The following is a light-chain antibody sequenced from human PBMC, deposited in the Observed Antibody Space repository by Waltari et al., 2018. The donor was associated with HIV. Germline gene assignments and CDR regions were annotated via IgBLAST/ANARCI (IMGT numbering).Light chain of an antibody. V-gene: IGLV2-14*01. Sequence: QSALTQPASVSASPGQSITISSTGTSSDVGRYSHVSWYQQYPGKAPKLMIYEVSNRPSGVSNRFSGSKSGNTASLTISGVQPEDESDYYCSSYTSSSTTVFGGGTKLTVL. CDR1: SSDVGRYSH. CDR2: EVS. J-gene: IGLJ2*01. CDR3: SSYTSSSTTV.